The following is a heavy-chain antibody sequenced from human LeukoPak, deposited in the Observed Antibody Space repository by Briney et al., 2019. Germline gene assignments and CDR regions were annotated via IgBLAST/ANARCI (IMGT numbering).Heavy chain of an antibody. D-gene: IGHD3-10*01. V-gene: IGHV1-2*02. Sequence: ASVKVSCKASGYTFTGYYMHWVRQAPGQGLEWMGWINPNSGGTNYAQKFQGRVTMTRDTSISTAYMELSRLRSDDTAVYYCARNRNTMVRGAFDIWGQGTMVTVSS. CDR1: GYTFTGYY. CDR3: ARNRNTMVRGAFDI. J-gene: IGHJ3*02. CDR2: INPNSGGT.